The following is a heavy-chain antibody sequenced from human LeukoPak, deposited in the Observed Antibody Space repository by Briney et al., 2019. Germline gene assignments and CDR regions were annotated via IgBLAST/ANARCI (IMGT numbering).Heavy chain of an antibody. CDR3: ARAPYEGDAFDI. Sequence: SVSVIYSDGSTYYADSVKGRFTISRDNSKNTLYLQMNSLRAEDTAVYYCARAPYEGDAFDIWGRGTMVTVSS. V-gene: IGHV3-53*01. D-gene: IGHD3-22*01. J-gene: IGHJ3*02. CDR2: IYSDGST.